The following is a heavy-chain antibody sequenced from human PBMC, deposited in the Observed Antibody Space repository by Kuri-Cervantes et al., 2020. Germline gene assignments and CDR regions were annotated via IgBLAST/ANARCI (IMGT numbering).Heavy chain of an antibody. CDR3: ARDFSYSYVPGY. Sequence: GESLKISCAASGFTFSDYYMSWIRQAPGKGLEWLSYISSDGTTMYYADSVKGRFTISRDNAESSLYLQMNSLRVEDTAMYYCARDFSYSYVPGYWGQGTLVTVSS. D-gene: IGHD5-18*01. V-gene: IGHV3-11*01. CDR2: ISSDGTTM. J-gene: IGHJ4*02. CDR1: GFTFSDYY.